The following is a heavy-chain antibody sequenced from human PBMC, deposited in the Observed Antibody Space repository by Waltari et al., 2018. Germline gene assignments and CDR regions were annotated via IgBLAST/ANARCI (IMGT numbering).Heavy chain of an antibody. Sequence: QVQLQQWGAGLLEPSETLSPTCAVYGGSFSGYYWSWIRQPPGKGREWIGEINHSGSTNYNPSLKSRVTISVDTSKNQFSLKLSSVTAADTAVYYCARQGLVGGNWFDPWGQGTLVTVSS. CDR2: INHSGST. V-gene: IGHV4-34*01. CDR1: GGSFSGYY. J-gene: IGHJ5*02. D-gene: IGHD3-10*01. CDR3: ARQGLVGGNWFDP.